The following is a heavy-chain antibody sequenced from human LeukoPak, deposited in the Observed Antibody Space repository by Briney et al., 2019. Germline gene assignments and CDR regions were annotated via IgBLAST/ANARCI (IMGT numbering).Heavy chain of an antibody. J-gene: IGHJ4*02. D-gene: IGHD3-16*02. Sequence: ASVKVSCKASGYTFTNYGVNWVRQAPGQGLEWMGGITVDNGNTHYAQNFQGRVTMTTDTSTSTVYMELRSLRSDDTAVYYCARGAGYDYVWKSYRYDFWGQGTLVTVSS. V-gene: IGHV1-18*01. CDR1: GYTFTNYG. CDR3: ARGAGYDYVWKSYRYDF. CDR2: ITVDNGNT.